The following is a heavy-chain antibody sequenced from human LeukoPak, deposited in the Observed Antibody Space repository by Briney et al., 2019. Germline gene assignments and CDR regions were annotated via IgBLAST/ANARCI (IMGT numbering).Heavy chain of an antibody. J-gene: IGHJ3*02. D-gene: IGHD5-18*01. Sequence: GGSLRLSCATSGFTFSAYSMNWVRQAPGKGLEWVANINQDGSEKYYVDSVKGRFTISRDNAKNSLYLQMNSLRAEDTAVYYCARDRLWLTNAFDIWGQGTMVTVSS. V-gene: IGHV3-7*01. CDR3: ARDRLWLTNAFDI. CDR2: INQDGSEK. CDR1: GFTFSAYS.